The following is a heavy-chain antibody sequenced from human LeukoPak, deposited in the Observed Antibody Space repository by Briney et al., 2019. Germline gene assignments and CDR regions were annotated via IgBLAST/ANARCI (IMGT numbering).Heavy chain of an antibody. J-gene: IGHJ4*02. CDR3: AREGSSGSEIDY. CDR1: GFTFSSYG. V-gene: IGHV3-30*19. D-gene: IGHD6-19*01. Sequence: GGSLRLTCAASGFTFSSYGMHWVRQAPGKGLEWVAVIWYDGSNKYYADSVKGRFTISRDNSKNTLYLQMNSLRAEDTAVYYCAREGSSGSEIDYWGQGTLVTVSS. CDR2: IWYDGSNK.